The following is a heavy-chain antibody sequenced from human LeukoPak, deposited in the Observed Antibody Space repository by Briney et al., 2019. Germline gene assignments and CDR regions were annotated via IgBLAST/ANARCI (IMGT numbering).Heavy chain of an antibody. J-gene: IGHJ4*02. CDR1: GFTFSSYS. D-gene: IGHD1-26*01. Sequence: GGSLRLSCAASGFTFSSYSMNWVRQAPGKGLEWVGFISSKAYGGTEHYAASVRGRFTISRDDSKSIAYLQMNSLKIEDTAVYFCSRLRSESYNYWGQGTLVTVSS. CDR3: SRLRSESYNY. CDR2: ISSKAYGGTE. V-gene: IGHV3-49*04.